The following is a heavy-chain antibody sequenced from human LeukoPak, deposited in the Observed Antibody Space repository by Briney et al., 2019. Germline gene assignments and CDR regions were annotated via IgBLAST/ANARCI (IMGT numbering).Heavy chain of an antibody. V-gene: IGHV3-11*01. CDR1: GFTFRDYD. Sequence: GGSLRLSCAASGFTFRDYDMSWIRQAPGKGLEWVSDISSSGSTINYVDSVKGRFTISRDNAQNSLYLQMNSLRAEDTAIYYCAKDQRWLQLGFDYWGQGTLVTVSS. D-gene: IGHD5-24*01. J-gene: IGHJ4*02. CDR3: AKDQRWLQLGFDY. CDR2: ISSSGSTI.